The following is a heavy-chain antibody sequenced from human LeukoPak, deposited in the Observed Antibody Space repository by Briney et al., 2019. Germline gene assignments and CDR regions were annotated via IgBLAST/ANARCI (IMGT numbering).Heavy chain of an antibody. D-gene: IGHD3-16*01. CDR3: ARHAAVSRFGAFDV. CDR1: RYSFTSYW. CDR2: IYPGDSDT. Sequence: PGESLKISCVGSRYSFTSYWIGWVRQMPGKGLEWMGIIYPGDSDTRYSPSFQGQVTISADKSITTAYLQWSSLKASDTAMYYCARHAAVSRFGAFDVWGQGTMVTVSS. J-gene: IGHJ3*01. V-gene: IGHV5-51*01.